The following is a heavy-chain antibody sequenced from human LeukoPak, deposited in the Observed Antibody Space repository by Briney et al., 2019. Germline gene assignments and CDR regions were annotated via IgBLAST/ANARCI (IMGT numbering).Heavy chain of an antibody. CDR2: ISDSGGNT. J-gene: IGHJ5*02. V-gene: IGHV3-23*01. CDR3: DKKIPTSFDP. CDR1: GFTFSSYA. Sequence: PGGSLRLSCAASGFTFSSYAMSWVRQAPGKGLEWVSGISDSGGNTYYAGSVKGRFTISRDNSKNMLYLQMNSLRAEDPAVYYCDKKIPTSFDPWGQGTLVTVSS.